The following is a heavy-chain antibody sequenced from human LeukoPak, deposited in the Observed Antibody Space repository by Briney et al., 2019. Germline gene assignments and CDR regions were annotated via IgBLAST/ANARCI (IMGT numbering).Heavy chain of an antibody. Sequence: GASVKVSCKASGGTFSSYAISWVRQAPGQGLEWMGGIIPIFGTANYAQKFRGRVTITADKSTRTAYMELSSLRSEDTAVYYCARARNYYDSSDYYYEGDAFDIWGQGTMVTVSS. CDR3: ARARNYYDSSDYYYEGDAFDI. J-gene: IGHJ3*02. V-gene: IGHV1-69*06. D-gene: IGHD3-22*01. CDR1: GGTFSSYA. CDR2: IIPIFGTA.